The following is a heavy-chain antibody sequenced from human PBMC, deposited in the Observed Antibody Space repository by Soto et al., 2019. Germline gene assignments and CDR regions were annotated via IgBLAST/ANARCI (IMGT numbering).Heavy chain of an antibody. Sequence: PGGSLRLSCAASGFTFSNAWMSWVRQAPGKGLEWVGRIKSKTDGGTTSYAAPVKGRFTIARDDSKNTLYLQMNNLRVEDTALYYCARAEVDFWGPGTLVTVSS. J-gene: IGHJ4*02. CDR3: ARAEVDF. V-gene: IGHV3-15*05. CDR2: IKSKTDGGTT. CDR1: GFTFSNAW.